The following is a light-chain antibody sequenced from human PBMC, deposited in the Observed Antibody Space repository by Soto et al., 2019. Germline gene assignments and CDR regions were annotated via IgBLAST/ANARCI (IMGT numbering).Light chain of an antibody. CDR2: GAS. CDR1: QSVSSN. Sequence: EIVMTQSPATLSVSPGERATLSCRASQSVSSNLAWYHQKPGQAPRLLIYGASTSATGNPARFGGSGSGTEFTITISSLQSEDVAVYYCQQYNNWPPCTFGQGTKLEIK. V-gene: IGKV3-15*01. CDR3: QQYNNWPPCT. J-gene: IGKJ2*02.